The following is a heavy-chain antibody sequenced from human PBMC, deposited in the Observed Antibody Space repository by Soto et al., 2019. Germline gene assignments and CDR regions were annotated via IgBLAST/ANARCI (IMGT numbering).Heavy chain of an antibody. CDR3: ARVGGINWFDP. Sequence: QVQLQESGPGLVKPSQTLSLTCTVSGGSISSGGYYWSWIRQHPGKGLEWIGYIYYSGSTYYNPSLKSRVTISVDTSKNQFSPKLSSVPAAATAVYYCARVGGINWFDPWGQGTLVTVSS. CDR2: IYYSGST. CDR1: GGSISSGGYY. J-gene: IGHJ5*02. D-gene: IGHD3-16*01. V-gene: IGHV4-31*03.